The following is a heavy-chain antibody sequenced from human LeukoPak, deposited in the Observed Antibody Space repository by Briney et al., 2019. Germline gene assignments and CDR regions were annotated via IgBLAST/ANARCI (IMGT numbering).Heavy chain of an antibody. CDR2: ISSSGSTI. Sequence: GGSLRLSCAASGFTFSSYEMNWVRQAPGKGLEWVSYISSSGSTIYYADSVKGRFTISRDNAKNSLYLQMYSLRAEDTAVYYCARDSSGRLAAAGILDYWGQGTLVTVSS. CDR1: GFTFSSYE. V-gene: IGHV3-48*03. CDR3: ARDSSGRLAAAGILDY. D-gene: IGHD6-13*01. J-gene: IGHJ4*02.